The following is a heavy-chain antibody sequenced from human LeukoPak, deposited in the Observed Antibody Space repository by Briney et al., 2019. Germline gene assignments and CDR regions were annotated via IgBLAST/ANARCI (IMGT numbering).Heavy chain of an antibody. CDR3: ASSTYYYDSSGYYYNY. J-gene: IGHJ4*02. D-gene: IGHD3-22*01. CDR1: GFTFGSYW. CDR2: IKQDGSEK. Sequence: GGSLRLSCAASGFTFGSYWMSWVRQAPGKGLEWVANIKQDGSEKYYVDSVKGRFTISRDNAKNSLYLQMNSLRAEDTAVYYCASSTYYYDSSGYYYNYWGQGTLVTVSS. V-gene: IGHV3-7*01.